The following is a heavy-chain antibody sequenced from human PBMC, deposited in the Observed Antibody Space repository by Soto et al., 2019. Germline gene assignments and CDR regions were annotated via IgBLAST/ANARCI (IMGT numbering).Heavy chain of an antibody. CDR3: ARDKRDLRFLEWSYYFDY. V-gene: IGHV3-30-3*01. CDR2: ISYDGSNK. D-gene: IGHD3-3*01. Sequence: QVQLVESGGGVVQPGRSLRLSCAASGFTFSSYAMHWVRQAPGKGLEWVAVISYDGSNKYYADSVKGRFTISRDNFKLTXXLQLNSLRAEDTAVYYCARDKRDLRFLEWSYYFDYWGQGTLVTVSS. CDR1: GFTFSSYA. J-gene: IGHJ4*02.